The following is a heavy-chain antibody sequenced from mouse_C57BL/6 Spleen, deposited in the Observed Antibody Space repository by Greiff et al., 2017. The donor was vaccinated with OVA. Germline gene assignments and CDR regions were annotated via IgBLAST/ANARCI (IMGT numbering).Heavy chain of an antibody. V-gene: IGHV1-69*01. CDR3: ARTVYYGSSYFAY. CDR2: IDPSDSYT. J-gene: IGHJ3*01. CDR1: GYTFTSYW. D-gene: IGHD1-1*01. Sequence: QVQLQQPGAELVMPGASVKLSCKASGYTFTSYWMHWVKQRPGQGLEWIGEIDPSDSYTNYNQKFKGKSTLTVDKSSSTAYMQLSSLTSEDSAVYYCARTVYYGSSYFAYWGQGTLVTVSA.